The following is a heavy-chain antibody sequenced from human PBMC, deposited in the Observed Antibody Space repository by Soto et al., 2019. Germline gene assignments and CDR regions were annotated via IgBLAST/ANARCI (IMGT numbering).Heavy chain of an antibody. CDR1: GGNFSNYV. V-gene: IGHV1-69*06. D-gene: IGHD1-7*01. CDR2: IIPISGAA. CDR3: ARDMTRTVVHYFDV. J-gene: IGHJ4*02. Sequence: SVKVSCKASGGNFSNYVVNWVRQAPGQGLEWMGRIIPISGAANYAQKLQGRVTITADKSTSTSYMELSSLRSEDTAVYYCARDMTRTVVHYFDVWGQGTLVTVSS.